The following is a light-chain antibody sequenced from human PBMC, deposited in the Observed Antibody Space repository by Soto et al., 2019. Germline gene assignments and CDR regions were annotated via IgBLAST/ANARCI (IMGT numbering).Light chain of an antibody. J-gene: IGKJ4*01. Sequence: IVMTQSPAILSVSPGERATLSCGASQSVSSKIAWYQQKPGQAPRLLIYGASTRATGIPARFSGSGSGTEFTITISGLQSEDFAIYYCQQYHNWPPATFGGGTQVEIK. CDR1: QSVSSK. CDR2: GAS. CDR3: QQYHNWPPAT. V-gene: IGKV3-15*01.